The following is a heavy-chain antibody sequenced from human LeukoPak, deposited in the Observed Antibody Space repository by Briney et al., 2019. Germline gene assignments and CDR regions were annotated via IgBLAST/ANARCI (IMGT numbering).Heavy chain of an antibody. CDR2: ISWNSGSI. J-gene: IGHJ3*02. CDR3: AKGFYHGCLNFPNAFDI. D-gene: IGHD3-16*01. V-gene: IGHV3-9*01. CDR1: GFTFDDYA. Sequence: GGSLRLSCAASGFTFDDYAMHWVRQAPGKGLEWVSGISWNSGSIGYADSVKGRFTISRDNAKNSLYLQMNSLRAEDTALYYCAKGFYHGCLNFPNAFDIWGQGTMVTVSS.